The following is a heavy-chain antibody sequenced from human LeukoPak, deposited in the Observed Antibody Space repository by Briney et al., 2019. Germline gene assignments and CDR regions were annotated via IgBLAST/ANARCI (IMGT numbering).Heavy chain of an antibody. CDR2: HYYSGRT. Sequence: SETLSLTCSVSGGRISSSSYSWGWIRQPPGKGREGIRSHYYSGRTYYHRCLDRRATISVDTTKNQYSLRLSFVSAADAAVYYCASSGTRGELDDWGQGTLVTVSS. CDR3: ASSGTRGELDD. J-gene: IGHJ4*02. D-gene: IGHD3-10*01. CDR1: GGRISSSSYS. V-gene: IGHV4-39*01.